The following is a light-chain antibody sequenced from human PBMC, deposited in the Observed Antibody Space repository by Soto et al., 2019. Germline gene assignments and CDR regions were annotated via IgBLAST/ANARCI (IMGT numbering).Light chain of an antibody. CDR2: AAS. Sequence: EIVMTQSPATLSVSPGDRATLSCRASESVTSSLAWYQQKPGQPPRLLIYAASTRATDVPARFSGSGSGTEFTLTISSLQSEDCAIYYCQQYHTWPITFGGGTKVDIK. CDR3: QQYHTWPIT. V-gene: IGKV3-15*01. CDR1: ESVTSS. J-gene: IGKJ4*01.